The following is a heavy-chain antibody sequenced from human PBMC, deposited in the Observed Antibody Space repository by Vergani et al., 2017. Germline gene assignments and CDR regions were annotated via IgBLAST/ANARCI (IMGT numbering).Heavy chain of an antibody. Sequence: EVQLLESGGSLKQPGGSVRLSCAASGFTFSTYAMHWVRQAPGKGLEWVSALTGGGGSTYYADSFKGRFIISRDNSRDTLYLQMNSLRPEDTATYYCVKDGLGGRIAAGRGDFDYWGQGTLVTVSS. CDR2: LTGGGGST. J-gene: IGHJ4*02. V-gene: IGHV3-23*01. CDR3: VKDGLGGRIAAGRGDFDY. D-gene: IGHD6-13*01. CDR1: GFTFSTYA.